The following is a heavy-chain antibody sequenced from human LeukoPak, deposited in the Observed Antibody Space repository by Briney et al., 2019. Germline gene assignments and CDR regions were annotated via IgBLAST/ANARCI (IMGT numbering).Heavy chain of an antibody. J-gene: IGHJ4*02. V-gene: IGHV4-31*03. CDR2: IYYSGST. D-gene: IGHD1-20*01. CDR3: AREWYNWNYFDY. CDR1: GGSISSGGYY. Sequence: SQTLSLTCTVSGGSISSGGYYWSWIRQHPGKGREWIGYIYYSGSTYYNPSLKSRVTISVDTSKNQFSLKLSSVTAADTAVYYCAREWYNWNYFDYWGQGTLVTVSS.